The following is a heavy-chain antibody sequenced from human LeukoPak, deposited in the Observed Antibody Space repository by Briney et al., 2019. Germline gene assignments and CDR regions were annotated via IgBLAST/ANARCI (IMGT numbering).Heavy chain of an antibody. V-gene: IGHV4-34*01. J-gene: IGHJ4*02. CDR2: INHSGST. D-gene: IGHD3-3*01. Sequence: SETLSLTCGVSGGAITNYYWNWIWQAPGKGLEWIGEINHSGSTNYNPSLKSRVTISVDTSKNQFSLKLSSVTAADTAVYYCARCNDFWSGDDFDYWGQGTLVTVSS. CDR1: GGAITNYY. CDR3: ARCNDFWSGDDFDY.